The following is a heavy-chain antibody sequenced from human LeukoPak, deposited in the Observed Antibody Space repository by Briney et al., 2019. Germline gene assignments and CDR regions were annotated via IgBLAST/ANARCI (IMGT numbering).Heavy chain of an antibody. J-gene: IGHJ1*01. CDR3: GRNFEASSTWYIQY. Sequence: SETLSLTCTVSGASIHDDHFTWIRQPPGRGPEWIGFVYYRGSAKYNPSLESRVTISVDTSKKQISLILKSVTAADTAVYYCGRNFEASSTWYIQYWGQGSLVTVSS. D-gene: IGHD2-2*01. V-gene: IGHV4-59*12. CDR1: GASIHDDH. CDR2: VYYRGSA.